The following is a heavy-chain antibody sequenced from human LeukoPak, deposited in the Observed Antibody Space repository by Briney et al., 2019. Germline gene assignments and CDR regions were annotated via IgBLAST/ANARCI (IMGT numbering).Heavy chain of an antibody. J-gene: IGHJ4*02. Sequence: PGGSLRLSCAASGFTFSSYAMSWVRQAPGKGLEWVGFIRSKAYGGTTEYAASVKGRFTISRDDSKSIAYLQMNSLKTEDTAVYYCTSVGSGWSFDYWGQGTLVTVSS. CDR1: GFTFSSYA. CDR3: TSVGSGWSFDY. V-gene: IGHV3-49*04. CDR2: IRSKAYGGTT. D-gene: IGHD6-19*01.